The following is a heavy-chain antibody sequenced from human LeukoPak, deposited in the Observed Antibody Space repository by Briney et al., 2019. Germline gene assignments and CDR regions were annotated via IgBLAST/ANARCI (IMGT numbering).Heavy chain of an antibody. D-gene: IGHD3-22*01. CDR2: INPNSGGT. CDR3: ARDEYDSSGYYWVRAFDI. Sequence: ASVKVSCKDTGYTFTGYYMHWVRQAPGQGLEWMGWINPNSGGTNYAQKFQGRVTMTRDTSISTAYMELSRLRSDDTAVYYCARDEYDSSGYYWVRAFDIWGQGTMVTVSS. J-gene: IGHJ3*02. V-gene: IGHV1-2*02. CDR1: GYTFTGYY.